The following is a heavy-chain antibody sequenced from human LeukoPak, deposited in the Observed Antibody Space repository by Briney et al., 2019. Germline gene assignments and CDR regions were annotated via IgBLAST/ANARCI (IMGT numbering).Heavy chain of an antibody. CDR1: GFTLSSYG. CDR3: AKDPYGDYTFDY. J-gene: IGHJ4*02. Sequence: PGGSLRLSCAASGFTLSSYGMHWVRQAPGKGLEWVAFIRYDGSNKYCADSVKGRFTISRDNSKNTLYLQMNSLRAEDTAVYYCAKDPYGDYTFDYWGQGTLVTVSS. CDR2: IRYDGSNK. V-gene: IGHV3-30*02. D-gene: IGHD4-17*01.